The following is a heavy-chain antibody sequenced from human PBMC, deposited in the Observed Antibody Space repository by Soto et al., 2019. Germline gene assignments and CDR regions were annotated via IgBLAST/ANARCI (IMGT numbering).Heavy chain of an antibody. D-gene: IGHD4-17*01. J-gene: IGHJ6*03. CDR3: ARSSTVTSPERYYYYYYYMDV. CDR1: GYTFTSYY. CDR2: INPSGGST. V-gene: IGHV1-46*03. Sequence: ASVKVSCKASGYTFTSYYMRWVRQAPGQGLEWMGIINPSGGSTSYAQKFQGRVTMTRDTSTSTVYMELSSLRSEDTAVYYCARSSTVTSPERYYYYYYYMDVWGKGTTVTVSS.